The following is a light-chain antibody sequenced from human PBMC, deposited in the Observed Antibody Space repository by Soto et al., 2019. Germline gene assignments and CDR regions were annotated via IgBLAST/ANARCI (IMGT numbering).Light chain of an antibody. V-gene: IGLV1-51*01. Sequence: QSVLTQPPSVCAAPGQKVTISCSGSSSNIENNYVSWYQQLPGTAPKLLIYDSDRRPSEIPDRFSGSKSGTSATLGITGLQTGDEADYYCGAWDSSLNVVLFGGGTKLTVL. J-gene: IGLJ2*01. CDR2: DSD. CDR1: SSNIENNY. CDR3: GAWDSSLNVVL.